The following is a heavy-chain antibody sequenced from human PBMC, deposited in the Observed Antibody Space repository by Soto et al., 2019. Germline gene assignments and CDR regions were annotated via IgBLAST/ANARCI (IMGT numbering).Heavy chain of an antibody. CDR2: IYYSGST. V-gene: IGHV4-31*03. CDR3: ARALGYCSSTSCYSPYYYGMDV. CDR1: GGSISSGGYY. J-gene: IGHJ6*02. Sequence: LSLTCTVSGGSISSGGYYWSWIRQHPGKGLEWIGYIYYSGSTYYNPSLKSRVTISVDTSKNQFSLKLSSVTAADTAVYYCARALGYCSSTSCYSPYYYGMDVWGQGTTVTVSS. D-gene: IGHD2-2*02.